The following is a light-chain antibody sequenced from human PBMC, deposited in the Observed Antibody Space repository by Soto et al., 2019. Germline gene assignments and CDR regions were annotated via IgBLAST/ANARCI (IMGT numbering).Light chain of an antibody. CDR2: EAT. V-gene: IGLV2-23*01. CDR3: CSYARSSTDV. CDR1: SSDVGGFNL. J-gene: IGLJ2*01. Sequence: QSALTQPASVSGSPGQSITISCTGTSSDVGGFNLVSWYQQHPGKDPKLIIYEATKRPSGVSNRFSGSKSGNTASMTISGLQAEDEADYFCCSYARSSTDVFGGGTKLTVL.